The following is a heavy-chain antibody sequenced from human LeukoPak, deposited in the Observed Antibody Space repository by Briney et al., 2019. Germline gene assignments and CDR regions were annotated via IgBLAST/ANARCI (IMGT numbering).Heavy chain of an antibody. D-gene: IGHD3-16*01. CDR2: ISAYNGNT. CDR1: GYTFTISG. CDR3: ARVKVPLGGNWFDP. V-gene: IGHV1-18*01. J-gene: IGHJ5*02. Sequence: ASVTVSFKASGYTFTISGISWVRQAPGQGLEWMGWISAYNGNTNYAQKLQGRVTMTTDTSTSTAYMELRSLRSDDTAVYYCARVKVPLGGNWFDPGGQGTLVTVSS.